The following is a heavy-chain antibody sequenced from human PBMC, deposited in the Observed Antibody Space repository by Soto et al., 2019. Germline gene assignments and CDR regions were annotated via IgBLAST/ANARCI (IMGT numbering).Heavy chain of an antibody. CDR3: AKDLWQGYYGSGSGGMDV. V-gene: IGHV3-30*18. Sequence: GGSLRLSCAASGFTFSSYGMHWVRQAPGKGLEWVAVISYDGSNKYYADSVKGRFTISRDNSKNTLYLQMNSLRAEGTAVYYCAKDLWQGYYGSGSGGMDVWGQGTTVTVSS. D-gene: IGHD3-10*01. CDR1: GFTFSSYG. CDR2: ISYDGSNK. J-gene: IGHJ6*02.